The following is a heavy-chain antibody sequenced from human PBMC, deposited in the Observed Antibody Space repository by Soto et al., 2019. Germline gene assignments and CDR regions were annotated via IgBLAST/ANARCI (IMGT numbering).Heavy chain of an antibody. CDR2: ISSSSSTI. Sequence: GGSLRLSCAASGFTFSSYSMNWVRQAPGKGLEWVSYISSSSSTIYYADSVKGRFTISRDNAKNSLYLQMNSLRDEDTAVYYCARAVSSGDYGGYYYYYGMDVWGQGTTVTVSS. J-gene: IGHJ6*02. D-gene: IGHD4-17*01. CDR3: ARAVSSGDYGGYYYYYGMDV. V-gene: IGHV3-48*02. CDR1: GFTFSSYS.